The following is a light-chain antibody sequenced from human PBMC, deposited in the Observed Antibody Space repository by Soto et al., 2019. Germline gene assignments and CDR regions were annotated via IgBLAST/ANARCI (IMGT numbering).Light chain of an antibody. Sequence: QSALTQPASVSGSPGQSITISCAGTTSDVGDYNLVSWYQRYPGKAPKLMIYEVNKRPSGVSNRFSGSKSGNTASLTISGLQGEDEADYYCCSYAGSDTWAFGGGTKLTVL. CDR3: CSYAGSDTWA. V-gene: IGLV2-23*02. J-gene: IGLJ3*02. CDR2: EVN. CDR1: TSDVGDYNL.